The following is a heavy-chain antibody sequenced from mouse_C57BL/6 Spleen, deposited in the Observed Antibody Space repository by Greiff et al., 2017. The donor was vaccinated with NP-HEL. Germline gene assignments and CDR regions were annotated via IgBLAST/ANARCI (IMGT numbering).Heavy chain of an antibody. V-gene: IGHV1-39*01. CDR1: GYSFTDYN. J-gene: IGHJ3*01. Sequence: VQLKQSGPELVKPGASVKISCKASGYSFTDYNMNWVKQSNGKSLEWIGVINPNYGTTSYNQKFKGKATLTVDQSSSTAYMQLNSLTSEDSAVYSCATAYYSNYEVAWFAYWGKGTLVTVSA. D-gene: IGHD2-5*01. CDR2: INPNYGTT. CDR3: ATAYYSNYEVAWFAY.